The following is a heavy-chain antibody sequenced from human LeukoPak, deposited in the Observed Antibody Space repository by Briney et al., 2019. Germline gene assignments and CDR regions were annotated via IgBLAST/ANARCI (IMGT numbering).Heavy chain of an antibody. CDR3: ARDFLFRGYDPPFDY. CDR1: GFTFSSYW. CDR2: IKQDGSEK. J-gene: IGHJ4*02. D-gene: IGHD5-12*01. V-gene: IGHV3-7*01. Sequence: GGSLRLSCAASGFTFSSYWMSWVRQAPGKGLEWVANIKQDGSEKYYVDSVKGRFTISRDNAKNSLYLQMNSLRAEDTAVYYCARDFLFRGYDPPFDYWGQGTLVTVSS.